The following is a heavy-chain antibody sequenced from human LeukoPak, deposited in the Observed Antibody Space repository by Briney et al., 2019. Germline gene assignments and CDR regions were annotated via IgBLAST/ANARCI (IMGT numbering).Heavy chain of an antibody. CDR3: GREQSGSYIHAFDS. V-gene: IGHV3-30*04. CDR2: KQNDGSST. D-gene: IGHD3-3*01. J-gene: IGHJ5*01. Sequence: PGGSLRLSCAASGFTFSSYAMSWVRQAPGKGLEWVAFKQNDGSSTFYADSVKGRFTISRDNSKNTLFLQMNSLRTDDTAVYYCGREQSGSYIHAFDSRGEGTLVTVSS. CDR1: GFTFSSYA.